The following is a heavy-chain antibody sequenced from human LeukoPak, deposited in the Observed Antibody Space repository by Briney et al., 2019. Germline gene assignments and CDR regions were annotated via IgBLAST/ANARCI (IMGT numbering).Heavy chain of an antibody. CDR3: AKDRATSWAIDY. Sequence: GGSLRLSCAASGFTFSKYAMHWVRQAPGKGLEWAALIWSDGSNKYYADSVEGRFTISRDNSKNTLYLQMNSLRAEDTAVYYCAKDRATSWAIDYWGQGTLVTVSS. D-gene: IGHD2-2*01. CDR2: IWSDGSNK. J-gene: IGHJ4*02. V-gene: IGHV3-30*02. CDR1: GFTFSKYA.